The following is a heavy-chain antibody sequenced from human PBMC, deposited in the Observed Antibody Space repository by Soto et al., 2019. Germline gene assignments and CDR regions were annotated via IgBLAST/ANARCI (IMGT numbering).Heavy chain of an antibody. CDR1: GFSFSLYG. CDR3: VSSSEGWDFEY. D-gene: IGHD6-19*01. Sequence: QVQVVESGGGVVQPGKSLRLSCAASGFSFSLYGTHWVRQAPGKGLEWVAMIWYDGSSQYYADSVQGRFTISRDNSKNTLYLQMNSLRAEDSAVYSCVSSSEGWDFEYWGQGTLVTVSS. V-gene: IGHV3-33*01. J-gene: IGHJ4*02. CDR2: IWYDGSSQ.